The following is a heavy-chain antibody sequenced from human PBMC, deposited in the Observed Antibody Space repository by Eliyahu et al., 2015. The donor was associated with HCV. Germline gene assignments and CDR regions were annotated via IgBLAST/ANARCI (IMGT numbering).Heavy chain of an antibody. CDR1: GFTFSNAW. J-gene: IGHJ4*02. CDR3: TTVFTPQVSQHPTMVRGANRPIDY. Sequence: EVQLVESGGGLVKPGGSLRLSCAASGFTFSNAWMSWVRQAPGKGLEWVGRIKSKTDGGTTDYAAPVKGRFTISRDDSKNTLYLQMNSLKTEDTAVYYCTTVFTPQVSQHPTMVRGANRPIDYWGQGTLVTVSS. V-gene: IGHV3-15*01. D-gene: IGHD3-10*01. CDR2: IKSKTDGGTT.